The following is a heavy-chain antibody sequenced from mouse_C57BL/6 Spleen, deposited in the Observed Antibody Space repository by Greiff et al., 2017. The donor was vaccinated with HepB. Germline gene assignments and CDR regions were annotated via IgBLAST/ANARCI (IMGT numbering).Heavy chain of an antibody. V-gene: IGHV1-39*01. Sequence: EVQLQQSGPELVKPGASVKISCKASGYSFTDYNMNWVKQSNGKSLEWIGVINPNYGTTSYNQKFKGKATLTVDQSSSTAYMQLNSRTSEDSAVYYCARRAHYCGSSYGYFDVWGTGTTVTVSS. CDR3: ARRAHYCGSSYGYFDV. CDR2: INPNYGTT. J-gene: IGHJ1*03. D-gene: IGHD1-1*01. CDR1: GYSFTDYN.